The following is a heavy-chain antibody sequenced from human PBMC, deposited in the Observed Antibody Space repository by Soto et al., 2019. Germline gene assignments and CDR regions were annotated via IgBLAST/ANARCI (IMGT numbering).Heavy chain of an antibody. D-gene: IGHD3-22*01. CDR2: IIPIFGTA. V-gene: IGHV1-69*13. Sequence: LVKVSCKASGGTLSSYAISWVRQAPGQVLAWMGGIIPIFGTANYAQKFQGRVTITADESTSTAYMELSSLRSEDTAVYYCARDLNYYDSSGYRGYWFDPWGQGTLVTVSS. CDR1: GGTLSSYA. J-gene: IGHJ5*02. CDR3: ARDLNYYDSSGYRGYWFDP.